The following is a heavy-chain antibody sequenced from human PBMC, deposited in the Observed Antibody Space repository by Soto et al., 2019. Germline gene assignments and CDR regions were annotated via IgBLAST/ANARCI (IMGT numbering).Heavy chain of an antibody. V-gene: IGHV3-11*06. CDR2: ISPKSTFR. Sequence: SLRLSCATSGFPFNDYYMTWIRQAPGKGLEWLSHISPKSTFRNYADSVKGRFTISRDNTESSLFLQMNSLGVDDTAVYSCVRGGGGGLFEHWGQGVLVTVSS. J-gene: IGHJ4*02. D-gene: IGHD2-21*01. CDR1: GFPFNDYY. CDR3: VRGGGGGLFEH.